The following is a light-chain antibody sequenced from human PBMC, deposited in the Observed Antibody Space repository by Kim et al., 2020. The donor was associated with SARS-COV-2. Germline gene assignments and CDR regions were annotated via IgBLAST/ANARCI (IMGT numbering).Light chain of an antibody. J-gene: IGKJ5*01. CDR3: QQYYSYPLT. CDR1: QGISSY. V-gene: IGKV1-8*01. Sequence: ASTGDRVTIQWRARQGISSYLAWYQQKPGKAPKLLIYAASTLQSGVPSRFSGSGSGTDFTLTISCLQSEDFATYYCQQYYSYPLTFGQGTRLEIK. CDR2: AAS.